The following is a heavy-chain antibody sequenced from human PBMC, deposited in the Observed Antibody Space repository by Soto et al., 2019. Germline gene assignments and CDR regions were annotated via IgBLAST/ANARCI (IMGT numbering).Heavy chain of an antibody. CDR3: ARDRQLWDFWSGYPPTYYYYGMDV. CDR1: GFTFSSYS. V-gene: IGHV3-48*02. Sequence: GGSLRLSCAASGFTFSSYSMNWVRQAPGKGLEWVSYISSSSSTIYYADSVKGRFTISRDNAKNSLYLQMNSLRDEDTAVYYCARDRQLWDFWSGYPPTYYYYGMDVWGQGATVTVS. J-gene: IGHJ6*02. D-gene: IGHD3-3*01. CDR2: ISSSSSTI.